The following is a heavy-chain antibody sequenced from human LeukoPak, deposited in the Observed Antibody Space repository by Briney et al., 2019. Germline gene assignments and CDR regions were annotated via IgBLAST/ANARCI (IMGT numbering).Heavy chain of an antibody. J-gene: IGHJ4*02. V-gene: IGHV4-4*02. CDR1: GGSITQTNY. CDR3: ARETLGLFEY. Sequence: PSETLSLTCGVSGGSITQTNYWTWVRQPPGKGLEWIGEVNLQGSTNYNPSLMGRVAISVDKSENHVSLQLTSVTAADTAVYYCARETLGLFEYWGQGTLVTVSS. CDR2: VNLQGST.